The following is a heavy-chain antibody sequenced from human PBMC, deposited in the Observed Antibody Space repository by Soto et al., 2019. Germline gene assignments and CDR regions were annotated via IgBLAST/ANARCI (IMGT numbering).Heavy chain of an antibody. J-gene: IGHJ4*02. V-gene: IGHV4-34*01. CDR2: INHSGST. Sequence: QVQLQQWGAGLLKPSETLSLTCAVYGGSFSGYYWSWIRQPPGKGLEWIGEINHSGSTNYNPSLKSRVTISVDTSKNQFSLKLSSVTAADTAVYYCARAGYVWGSYRPDFDYWGQGTLVTVSS. D-gene: IGHD3-16*02. CDR1: GGSFSGYY. CDR3: ARAGYVWGSYRPDFDY.